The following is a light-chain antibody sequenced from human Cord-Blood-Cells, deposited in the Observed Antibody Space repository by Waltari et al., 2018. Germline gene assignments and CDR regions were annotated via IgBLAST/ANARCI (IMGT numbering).Light chain of an antibody. CDR2: GAS. J-gene: IGKJ1*01. CDR3: QQYNNLPPWT. V-gene: IGKV3-15*01. CDR1: QSVSSN. Sequence: ELVMTQSPATLSVFPGERATLSCRASQSVSSNLVWYQQKPGQAPRLLIYGASTRATGIPARFSGSGSGTEFTLTISSLQSEDFAVYYCQQYNNLPPWTFGQGTKVEIK.